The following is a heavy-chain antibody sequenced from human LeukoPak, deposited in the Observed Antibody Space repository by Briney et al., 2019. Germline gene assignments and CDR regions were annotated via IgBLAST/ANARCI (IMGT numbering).Heavy chain of an antibody. CDR1: GFTFSSYA. V-gene: IGHV3-23*01. D-gene: IGHD6-6*01. CDR3: AKFRGSSSYYYGMDV. J-gene: IGHJ6*02. CDR2: ISGSGHNT. Sequence: PGGSLRLSCAASGFTFSSYAMSWVRQAPGKGLEWVSAISGSGHNTYYADSVKGRFTISRDNSKDTLFLQMNSLRAEDTAVYYCAKFRGSSSYYYGMDVWGQGTTVTVSS.